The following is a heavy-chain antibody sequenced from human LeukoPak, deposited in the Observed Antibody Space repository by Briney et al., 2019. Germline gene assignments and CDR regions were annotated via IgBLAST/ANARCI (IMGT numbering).Heavy chain of an antibody. Sequence: GESLKISCRGSGYTFTNYWIGWVRQMPGKGLEWMGIIYPGESAARYSPSFQGQVTISVDQSISTTYLQWSSLKASDTAIYYCARRIGSSWYTFDSWGQGTQVTVSS. CDR1: GYTFTNYW. J-gene: IGHJ4*02. D-gene: IGHD6-13*01. V-gene: IGHV5-51*01. CDR2: IYPGESAA. CDR3: ARRIGSSWYTFDS.